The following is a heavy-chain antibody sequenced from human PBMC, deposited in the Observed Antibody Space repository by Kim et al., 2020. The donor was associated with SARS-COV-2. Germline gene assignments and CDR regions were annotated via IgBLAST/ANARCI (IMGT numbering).Heavy chain of an antibody. D-gene: IGHD6-13*01. V-gene: IGHV3-74*01. CDR1: GFTFSTYW. CDR3: ARDVNSSSWRGGFDY. CDR2: INSDGSSI. Sequence: GGSLRLSCVASGFTFSTYWMHWVRQAPGKGLVWVSRINSDGSSITYADSVKGRFTISRDNAKNTLYLQMNSLRAEDTAVFYCARDVNSSSWRGGFDYWGQGTLVTVSS. J-gene: IGHJ4*02.